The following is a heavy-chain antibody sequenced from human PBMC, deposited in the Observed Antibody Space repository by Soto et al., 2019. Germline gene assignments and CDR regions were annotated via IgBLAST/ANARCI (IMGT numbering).Heavy chain of an antibody. CDR2: IVNDGSEQ. CDR3: ARHHLYVDNGLDL. Sequence: QVQLVESGGGVVRPGRSLRLSCAATGFSFSTHGMHWVRQAPGKGLEWVAVIVNDGSEQQYADSVKGRFTISRDNARNILYLQMNNLSAEDTVLYYCARHHLYVDNGLDLWGQGSLVTVSP. J-gene: IGHJ5*02. D-gene: IGHD3-10*02. V-gene: IGHV3-33*01. CDR1: GFSFSTHG.